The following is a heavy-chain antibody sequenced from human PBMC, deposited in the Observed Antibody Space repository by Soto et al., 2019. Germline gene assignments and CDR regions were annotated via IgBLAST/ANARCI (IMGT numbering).Heavy chain of an antibody. Sequence: HPPGKGLEWIGEINPGGSTNYNPSLKSRVTISVDTSKNQFSLKLSSVTAADTAVYYCARVRRSGDYSYYGMDVWGQGTTVTVS. CDR3: ARVRRSGDYSYYGMDV. V-gene: IGHV4-34*01. D-gene: IGHD6-25*01. CDR2: INPGGST. J-gene: IGHJ6*02.